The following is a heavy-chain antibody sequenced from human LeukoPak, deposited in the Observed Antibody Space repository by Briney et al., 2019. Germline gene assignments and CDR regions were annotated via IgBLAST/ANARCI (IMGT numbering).Heavy chain of an antibody. J-gene: IGHJ4*02. CDR1: GGSISRTSYY. CDR2: IFYSGNT. Sequence: SETLSLTCTVSGGSISRTSYYWGWIRQPPGEGLEWIGSIFYSGNTYYNPSLESRLTISVDTSKNQFSLKLSSVTAADTAVYYCARAHWGYDSSGYYDYWGQGTLVTVSS. V-gene: IGHV4-39*07. D-gene: IGHD3-22*01. CDR3: ARAHWGYDSSGYYDY.